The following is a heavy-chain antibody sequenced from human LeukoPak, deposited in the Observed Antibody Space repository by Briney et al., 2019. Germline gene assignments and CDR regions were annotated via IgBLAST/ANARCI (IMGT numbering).Heavy chain of an antibody. J-gene: IGHJ4*02. CDR1: GYTLTELS. D-gene: IGHD5-12*01. CDR2: FDPEDGET. Sequence: ASVKVSCKVSGYTLTELSMHWVRQAPGKGLEWMGGFDPEDGETIYAQKFQGRVTMTEDTSTDTAYMELSRLRSDDTAVYYCAVGGYSGYAHFDYWGQGTLVTVSS. CDR3: AVGGYSGYAHFDY. V-gene: IGHV1-24*01.